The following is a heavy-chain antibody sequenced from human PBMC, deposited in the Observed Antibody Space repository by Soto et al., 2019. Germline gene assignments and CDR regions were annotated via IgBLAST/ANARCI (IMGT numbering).Heavy chain of an antibody. D-gene: IGHD4-17*01. Sequence: GGSLRLSCAASGFTFSSYSMNLVRQAPGKGLEWVSSISSSSSYIYYADSVKGRFTISRDNAKNSLYLQMNSLRAEDTAVYYCARERTDYGDYDNYYYGMDVWGQGTTVTVSS. CDR2: ISSSSSYI. CDR3: ARERTDYGDYDNYYYGMDV. CDR1: GFTFSSYS. V-gene: IGHV3-21*01. J-gene: IGHJ6*02.